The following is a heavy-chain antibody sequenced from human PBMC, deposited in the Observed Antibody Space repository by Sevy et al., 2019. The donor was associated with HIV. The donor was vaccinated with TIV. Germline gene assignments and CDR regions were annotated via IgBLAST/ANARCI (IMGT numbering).Heavy chain of an antibody. Sequence: SETLSLTCAVYGGSFSGYYWSWIRQPPGKGLEWIGEINHSGSTNDNPSLKSRVTISVDTSKNQFSLKLSSVTAADTAVYYCARGIYYYDSSGNYFDYWGQGTLVTVSS. D-gene: IGHD3-22*01. CDR1: GGSFSGYY. CDR3: ARGIYYYDSSGNYFDY. CDR2: INHSGST. J-gene: IGHJ4*02. V-gene: IGHV4-34*01.